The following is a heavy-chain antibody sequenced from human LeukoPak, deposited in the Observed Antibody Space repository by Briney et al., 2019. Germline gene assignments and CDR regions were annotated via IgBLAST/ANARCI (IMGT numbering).Heavy chain of an antibody. Sequence: GGSLRLSCAASGFTFSSYAMSWVRQAPGKGLEWVSAISGSGGSTYYADSVKGRFTISRDNSKNTLYLQMNSLRAEDTAVYYCAKGRIMITFGGVSDYWGQGTLVTVSS. V-gene: IGHV3-23*01. CDR1: GFTFSSYA. D-gene: IGHD3-16*01. J-gene: IGHJ4*02. CDR3: AKGRIMITFGGVSDY. CDR2: ISGSGGST.